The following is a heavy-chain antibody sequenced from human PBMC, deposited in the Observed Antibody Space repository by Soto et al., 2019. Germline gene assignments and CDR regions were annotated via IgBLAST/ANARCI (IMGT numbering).Heavy chain of an antibody. Sequence: PVGSLRLSCAASGFTFSTFGMSWVRQAPGKGLEWISYISSSGRFVYYGDSMKGRFTISRDNARNTLYLQMNSLRADDTAVYFCVRDQDSRGYSVFNLWGQGAQVTVSS. V-gene: IGHV3-21*01. CDR1: GFTFSTFG. D-gene: IGHD3-22*01. CDR3: VRDQDSRGYSVFNL. J-gene: IGHJ5*02. CDR2: ISSSGRFV.